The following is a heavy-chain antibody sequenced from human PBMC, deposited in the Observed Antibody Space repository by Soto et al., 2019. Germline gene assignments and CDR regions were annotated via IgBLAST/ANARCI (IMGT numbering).Heavy chain of an antibody. J-gene: IGHJ3*02. V-gene: IGHV4-34*01. Sequence: PSETLSLTCAVYGGSFSGYYWSWIRQPPGKGLEWIGEINHSGSTNYNPSLKSRVTISVDTSKNQFSLKLSSVTAADTAVYYCARAPEWDDSSGYWARMNDAFDIWGQGTMVTVSS. D-gene: IGHD3-22*01. CDR3: ARAPEWDDSSGYWARMNDAFDI. CDR1: GGSFSGYY. CDR2: INHSGST.